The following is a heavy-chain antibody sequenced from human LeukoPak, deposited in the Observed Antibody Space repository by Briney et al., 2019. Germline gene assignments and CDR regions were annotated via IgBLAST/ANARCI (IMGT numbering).Heavy chain of an antibody. D-gene: IGHD3-22*01. CDR2: IIPIFGTA. J-gene: IGHJ5*02. CDR3: AADHYYDSSGFNWFDP. Sequence: ASVKVSCKASGYTFTGYYMHWVRQAPGQGLEWMGGIIPIFGTANYAQKFQERVTITRDMSTSTAYMELSSLRSEDTAVYYCAADHYYDSSGFNWFDPWGQGTLVTVSS. CDR1: GYTFTGYY. V-gene: IGHV1-2*02.